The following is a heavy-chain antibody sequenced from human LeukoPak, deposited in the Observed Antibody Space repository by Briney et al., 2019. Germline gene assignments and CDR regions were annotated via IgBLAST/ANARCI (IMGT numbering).Heavy chain of an antibody. CDR3: ARALDY. V-gene: IGHV7-4-1*04. CDR2: INTKTGNP. Sequence: ASVTVSCTASGYTFRRYSVNWARQAPGQGLEWMGWINTKTGNPTYARGFTGRFVLSLDTSVRMAYLQISSLKADDTAIYYCARALDYWGQGTLVTVSS. J-gene: IGHJ4*02. CDR1: GYTFRRYS.